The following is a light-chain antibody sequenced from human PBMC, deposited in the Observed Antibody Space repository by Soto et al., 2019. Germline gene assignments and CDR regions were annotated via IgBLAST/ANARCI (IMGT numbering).Light chain of an antibody. CDR3: LQDYSYPWT. J-gene: IGKJ1*01. V-gene: IGKV1-6*01. Sequence: AIQMTQSPSSLSASVGDRVTITCRASQGIRNDLGWCQQKPGKAPELLIFAASNLQGEVPSRFSGSGSGTDFTLTISSLQPEDFATYYCLQDYSYPWTFGQGTKVDIK. CDR2: AAS. CDR1: QGIRND.